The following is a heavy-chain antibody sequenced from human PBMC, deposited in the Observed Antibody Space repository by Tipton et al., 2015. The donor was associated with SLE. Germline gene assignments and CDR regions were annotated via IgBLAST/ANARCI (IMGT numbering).Heavy chain of an antibody. V-gene: IGHV4-59*01. D-gene: IGHD1-14*01. CDR1: NGSINAYY. CDR3: GRGGLRMRDWIDY. CDR2: VFHLGAA. J-gene: IGHJ4*02. Sequence: TLSLTCTVSNGSINAYYWSWVRQTPGKGLEYIGHVFHLGAANYSPSLKSRVAMSVDSSKNQFSLKLKSVSAADTAVYYCGRGGLRMRDWIDYWGQGTLVNVSS.